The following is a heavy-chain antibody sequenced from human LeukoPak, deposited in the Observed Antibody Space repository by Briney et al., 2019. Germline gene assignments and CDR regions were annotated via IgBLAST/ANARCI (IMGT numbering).Heavy chain of an antibody. V-gene: IGHV4-39*01. CDR3: VRLGSYYYYMAV. CDR2: IYYSGSN. Sequence: PSETLSLTCTVSGGSLSSSGYYGGWIPQPPGKGLGWIGSIYYSGSNYYNPSLKSRVTISLDTSKNQFSLKMSSVTAADPAVYYCVRLGSYYYYMAVWGKGTTVTVPS. CDR1: GGSLSSSGYY. J-gene: IGHJ6*03. D-gene: IGHD3-10*01.